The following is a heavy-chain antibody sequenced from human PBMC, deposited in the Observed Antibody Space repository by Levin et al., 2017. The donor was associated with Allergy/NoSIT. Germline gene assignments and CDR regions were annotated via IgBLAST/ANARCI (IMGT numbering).Heavy chain of an antibody. Sequence: GESLKISCAASGFTVSSTYMTWVRQAPGKGLEWVSVIYRADDAYYADSVKGRFTIFRDNFKNTLSLQMDNLRAEDTAVSYCASGSRGELWPRLWGQGTLVTVSA. V-gene: IGHV3-53*01. CDR3: ASGSRGELWPRL. D-gene: IGHD3-10*01. J-gene: IGHJ4*02. CDR1: GFTVSSTY. CDR2: IYRADDA.